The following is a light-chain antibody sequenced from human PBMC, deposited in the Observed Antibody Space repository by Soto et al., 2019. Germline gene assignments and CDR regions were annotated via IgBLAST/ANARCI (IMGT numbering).Light chain of an antibody. CDR1: QSIDTW. V-gene: IGKV1-5*03. Sequence: DIQMTQSPATLAASVGDRVSLTCRASQSIDTWLAWYQQKPGKAPNLLIYKASRLESGVPSRFSGSGSGTEFTLTISSLQPEDFGSYYCQHYNSYSEAFGQGTKVDIK. CDR2: KAS. CDR3: QHYNSYSEA. J-gene: IGKJ1*01.